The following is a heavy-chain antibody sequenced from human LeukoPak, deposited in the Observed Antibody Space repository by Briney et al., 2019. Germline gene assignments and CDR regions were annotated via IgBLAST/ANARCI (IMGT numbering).Heavy chain of an antibody. Sequence: AETLSLTCSVSGGSLSSDRDNWAWVGQSAERGVEAIGSVDQTASPYYNPPLKSRVTISVDTSNKQFSLNLTSVTAADTAVYYCARDLGGYPFFMDVWGKGITVTVSS. CDR2: VDQTASP. J-gene: IGHJ6*03. V-gene: IGHV4-39*07. CDR3: ARDLGGYPFFMDV. D-gene: IGHD2-15*01. CDR1: GGSLSSDRDN.